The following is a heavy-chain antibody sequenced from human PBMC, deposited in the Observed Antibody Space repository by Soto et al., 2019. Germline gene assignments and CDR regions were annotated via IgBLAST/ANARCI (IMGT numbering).Heavy chain of an antibody. J-gene: IGHJ4*02. V-gene: IGHV3-21*01. CDR2: ISSSSSYI. Sequence: PGGSLRLSCAASGFTFSSYSMNWVRQAPGKGLEWVSSISSSSSYIYYADSVKGRFTISRDNAKNSLYLQMNSLRAEDTAVYYCARGNYLSSGWQERYYFDYWGQGTLVTVSS. D-gene: IGHD6-19*01. CDR3: ARGNYLSSGWQERYYFDY. CDR1: GFTFSSYS.